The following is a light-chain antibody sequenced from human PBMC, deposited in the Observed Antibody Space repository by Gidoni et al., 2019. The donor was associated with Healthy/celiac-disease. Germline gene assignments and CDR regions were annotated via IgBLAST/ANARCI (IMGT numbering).Light chain of an antibody. CDR2: DAS. J-gene: IGKJ3*01. CDR1: QDISNY. CDR3: QQYDNLPFP. Sequence: DIQMNQSPSSLSASVGDRVTITCQASQDISNYLNWYQQKPGKAPKHLIYDASNLETGVPSRLSRSVSGTDFTFTISSLQPEDIATDYCQQYDNLPFPFGPXTKVDIK. V-gene: IGKV1-33*01.